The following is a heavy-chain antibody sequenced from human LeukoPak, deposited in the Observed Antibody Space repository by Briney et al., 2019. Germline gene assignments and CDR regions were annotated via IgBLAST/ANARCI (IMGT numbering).Heavy chain of an antibody. CDR1: GGSFSGYY. Sequence: PSETLSLTCAVYGGSFSGYYWSWIRQPPGKGLEWIGEINHSGSTNYNPSLKSRVTIPVDTSKNQFSLKLSSVTAADTAVYYCARGRGTLRLKSIGSYYFDYWGQGTLVTVSS. D-gene: IGHD3-10*01. CDR3: ARGRGTLRLKSIGSYYFDY. V-gene: IGHV4-34*01. J-gene: IGHJ4*02. CDR2: INHSGST.